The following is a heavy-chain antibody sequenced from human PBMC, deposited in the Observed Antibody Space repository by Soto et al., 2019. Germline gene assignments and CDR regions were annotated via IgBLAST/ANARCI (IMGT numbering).Heavy chain of an antibody. Sequence: GASVKVSCKASGYTFTSYGISWVRQAPGQGLEWIGWIVVGSGNTNYAQKFQERVTITRDMSTSTAYMELSSLRSEDTAVYYCAAGRRDSNHKMYYFDYWGQGTLVTVSS. J-gene: IGHJ4*02. D-gene: IGHD4-4*01. CDR2: IVVGSGNT. CDR3: AAGRRDSNHKMYYFDY. CDR1: GYTFTSYG. V-gene: IGHV1-58*02.